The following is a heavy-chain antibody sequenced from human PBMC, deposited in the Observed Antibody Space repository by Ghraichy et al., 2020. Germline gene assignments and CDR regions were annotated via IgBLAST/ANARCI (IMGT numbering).Heavy chain of an antibody. CDR3: ARHRRATSSWSADYSQH. CDR2: IYYSGST. CDR1: GGSISSYY. Sequence: SETLSLTCNVSGGSISSYYWSWIRQPPGKGLEWIGYIYYSGSTNYNPSLKSRITISVDTSKNQFSLKLSSVTAADTAVYYCARHRRATSSWSADYSQHGGQGTLSTVSP. D-gene: IGHD6-13*01. V-gene: IGHV4-59*08. J-gene: IGHJ1*01.